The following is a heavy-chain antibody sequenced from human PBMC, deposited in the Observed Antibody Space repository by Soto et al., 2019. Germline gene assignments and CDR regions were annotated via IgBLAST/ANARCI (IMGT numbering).Heavy chain of an antibody. CDR2: IGPSGNT. D-gene: IGHD4-4*01. Sequence: EVQLLESGGDLVQPGGSLRLVCAASGFTFSSSGMRWVRRAPGQGLEWVSSIGPSGNTYYSDAVKGRFTISRDISKNTLFLQMDSLRAEDTATYYCAKLLHNSYYNVIDVWGQGTTVTVSS. CDR1: GFTFSSSG. J-gene: IGHJ6*02. CDR3: AKLLHNSYYNVIDV. V-gene: IGHV3-23*01.